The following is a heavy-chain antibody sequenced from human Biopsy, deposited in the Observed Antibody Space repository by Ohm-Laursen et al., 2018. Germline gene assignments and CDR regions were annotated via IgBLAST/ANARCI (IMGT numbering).Heavy chain of an antibody. D-gene: IGHD4-11*01. Sequence: TLSLTCTVSGVSINGGRYYWNWIRHHPGKGLEWIGNIFYSANTYYNPSLKSRVTISVDTPKNQFSLKLSSVTAADTAVYYCARDSGILNYGNFKYYHYYGMDVWGQGTTVTVSS. CDR1: GVSINGGRYY. J-gene: IGHJ6*02. V-gene: IGHV4-31*03. CDR3: ARDSGILNYGNFKYYHYYGMDV. CDR2: IFYSANT.